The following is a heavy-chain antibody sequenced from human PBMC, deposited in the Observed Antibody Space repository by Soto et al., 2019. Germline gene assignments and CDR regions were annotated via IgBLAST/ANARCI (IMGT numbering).Heavy chain of an antibody. CDR3: ARDGGEKGYYYYGMDV. D-gene: IGHD2-21*01. CDR2: IIPIFGTA. CDR1: GGTFSSYA. V-gene: IGHV1-69*01. Sequence: QVQLVQSGAEVKKPGSSVKVSCKASGGTFSSYAISWVRQAPGQRLEWMGGIIPIFGTATYAQKFQGRVTVTADESTVTGYMDLSSLRSEDTAVYYCARDGGEKGYYYYGMDVWGQGTTVTVSS. J-gene: IGHJ6*02.